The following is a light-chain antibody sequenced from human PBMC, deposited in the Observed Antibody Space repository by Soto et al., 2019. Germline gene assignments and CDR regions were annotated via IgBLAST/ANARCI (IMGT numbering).Light chain of an antibody. CDR1: QSVSSN. CDR2: GTY. J-gene: IGKJ4*01. CDR3: QQYNNWPPPT. V-gene: IGKV3D-15*01. Sequence: EIVMTQSPATLSVSPGERATLSCRASQSVSSNLAWYQQKPGQAPRLLIYGTYIRATGIPARFSGSGSGTEFTLTISSLQSEDFAVYYCQQYNNWPPPTFGGGTKVEIK.